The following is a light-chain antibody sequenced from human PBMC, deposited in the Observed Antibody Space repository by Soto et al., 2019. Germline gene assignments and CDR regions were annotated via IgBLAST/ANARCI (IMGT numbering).Light chain of an antibody. CDR3: SSYAGTNSVV. Sequence: QSALTQPPSASGSPGQSVTISCTGTSSDVGGYNYVSWYQQHPGKAPKLMIYEVSKRPSGVPDRFSGSKSGNTASLTVSGLQAEDEADYYYSSYAGTNSVVFGGGTKVTVL. CDR1: SSDVGGYNY. V-gene: IGLV2-8*01. CDR2: EVS. J-gene: IGLJ2*01.